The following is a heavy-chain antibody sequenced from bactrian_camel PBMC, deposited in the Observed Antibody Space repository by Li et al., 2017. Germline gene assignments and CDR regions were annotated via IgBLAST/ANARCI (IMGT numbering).Heavy chain of an antibody. CDR2: INNSGGIT. V-gene: IGHV3S40*01. CDR1: GFKQNTAF. J-gene: IGHJ4*01. CDR3: AADFYNSQLARSHSY. Sequence: DVQLVESGGGLVQPGGSLRLSCATSGFKQNTAFMRWVRQAPGKGLEWVSTINNSGGITYSADSVKGRFTISKDNVKNTLYLQMNSLEVDDTAMYYCAADFYNSQLARSHSYWGQGTQVTVS. D-gene: IGHD7*01.